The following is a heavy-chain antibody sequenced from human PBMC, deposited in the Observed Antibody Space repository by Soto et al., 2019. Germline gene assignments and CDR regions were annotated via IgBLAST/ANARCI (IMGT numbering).Heavy chain of an antibody. CDR1: GYTFTSYG. D-gene: IGHD3-10*01. J-gene: IGHJ4*02. CDR3: ARRNASGSYYTDYFDY. CDR2: ISAYNGNT. Sequence: ASVKVSCKASGYTFTSYGISWVRQAPGQGLEWMGWISAYNGNTNYAQKLQGRVTMTTDTSTSTAYMELRSLRSDDTAVYYCARRNASGSYYTDYFDYWGQGTLVTVSS. V-gene: IGHV1-18*01.